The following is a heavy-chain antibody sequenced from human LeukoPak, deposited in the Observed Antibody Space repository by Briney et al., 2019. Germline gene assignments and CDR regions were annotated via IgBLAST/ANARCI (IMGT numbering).Heavy chain of an antibody. CDR3: ARPAVAGGAFDI. V-gene: IGHV3-7*02. D-gene: IGHD6-19*01. Sequence: GGSLRLSCAASGFTFSSNWMSWVRQAPGKGLEWVANIKQDGSEEFYVDSVRGRFTISRDNPKNSLYLQMNSLSAADTAVYYCARPAVAGGAFDIWGQGTMVTVSS. CDR2: IKQDGSEE. CDR1: GFTFSSNW. J-gene: IGHJ3*02.